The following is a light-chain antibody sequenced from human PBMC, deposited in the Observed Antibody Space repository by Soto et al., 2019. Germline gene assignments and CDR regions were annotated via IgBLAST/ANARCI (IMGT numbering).Light chain of an antibody. CDR2: RNN. CDR3: AAWDDSLDGYV. Sequence: QSVLTQPPSASGTPWQRVTISCSGSSSNIGTNTVNWYRHLPGTAPKLLIYRNNERPSGVPDRVSGSKSGTSASLAISGLQSEDEADYYCAAWDDSLDGYVFGTGTKVTV. CDR1: SSNIGTNT. J-gene: IGLJ1*01. V-gene: IGLV1-44*01.